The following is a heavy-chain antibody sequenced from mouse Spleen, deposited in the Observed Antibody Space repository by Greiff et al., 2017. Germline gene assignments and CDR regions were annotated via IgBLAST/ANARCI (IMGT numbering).Heavy chain of an antibody. Sequence: EVQRVESGGGLVKPGGSLKLSCAASGFTFSSYAMSWVRQTPEKRLEWVATISSGGSYTYYPDSVKGRFTISRDNAKNTLYLQMSSLRSEDTAMYYCARPLDSSGYWFAYWGQGTLVTVSA. CDR1: GFTFSSYA. V-gene: IGHV5-9-3*01. D-gene: IGHD3-2*01. CDR3: ARPLDSSGYWFAY. J-gene: IGHJ3*01. CDR2: ISSGGSYT.